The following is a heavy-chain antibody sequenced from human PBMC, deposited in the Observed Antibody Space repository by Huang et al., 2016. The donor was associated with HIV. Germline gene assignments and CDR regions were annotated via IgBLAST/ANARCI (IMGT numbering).Heavy chain of an antibody. CDR3: ARDGGYSFCTTYATYYLDF. Sequence: VQLEESGGALVQPGESLRLSCSVSGFTLSNHGIHCVRQAPGKGVEWIAYNSDNGKTSHDADPVRGRFTLSRDIVKNSIYLQMTNVTVEDSAVYFCARDGGYSFCTTYATYYLDFWGQGTRVTVSS. V-gene: IGHV3-48*01. D-gene: IGHD3-16*01. CDR1: GFTLSNHG. J-gene: IGHJ4*02. CDR2: NSDNGKTS.